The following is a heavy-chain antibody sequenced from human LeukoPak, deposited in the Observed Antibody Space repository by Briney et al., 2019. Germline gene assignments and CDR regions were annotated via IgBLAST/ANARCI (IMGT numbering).Heavy chain of an antibody. Sequence: PGGSLRLSCAASGFTFSSYEMNWVRQAPGKGLEWVSYISSSGSTIYYADSVKGRFTISRDNSKNTLYLQMNSLRAEDTAVYYCAKGYSSAIDYWGQGTLVTVSS. CDR1: GFTFSSYE. CDR2: ISSSGSTI. J-gene: IGHJ4*02. D-gene: IGHD6-19*01. CDR3: AKGYSSAIDY. V-gene: IGHV3-48*03.